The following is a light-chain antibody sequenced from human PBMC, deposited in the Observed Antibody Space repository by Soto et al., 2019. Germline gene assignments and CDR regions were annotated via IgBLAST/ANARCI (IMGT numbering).Light chain of an antibody. CDR2: DGS. CDR1: QRVSSY. J-gene: IGKJ4*01. CDR3: QQRSNWPLT. Sequence: IVLTQSPATLSLSPGERATLSCRASQRVSSYLAWYQQRPGQAPRRLIYDGSSRATGIPARFSGSGFGTDFTLTIASLEPEDFAVYYCQQRSNWPLTFGGGTKVEIK. V-gene: IGKV3-11*01.